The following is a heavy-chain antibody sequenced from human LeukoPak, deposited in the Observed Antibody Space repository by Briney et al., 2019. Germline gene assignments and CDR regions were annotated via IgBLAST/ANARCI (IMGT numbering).Heavy chain of an antibody. D-gene: IGHD2-2*01. CDR1: GFTFSSYA. J-gene: IGHJ4*02. V-gene: IGHV3-23*01. CDR2: ISGSGGSI. CDR3: AKDCSSTSCYPDY. Sequence: GGSLRLSCAASGFTFSSYAMSWVRQAPGKGLEWVSAISGSGGSIYYADSVKGRFTISRDNSKNTLYLQMNSLRAEDTAVYYCAKDCSSTSCYPDYWGQGTLVTVSS.